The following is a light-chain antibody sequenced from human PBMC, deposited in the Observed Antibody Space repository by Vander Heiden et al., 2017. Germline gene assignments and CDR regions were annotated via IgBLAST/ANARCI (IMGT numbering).Light chain of an antibody. J-gene: IGKJ5*01. V-gene: IGKV1-9*01. CDR1: QAISSY. CDR2: AAS. CDR3: QQFNSYAIT. Sequence: DIQLTQSPSFLSASVGDRVTITCRSSQAISSYLAWYQQKPGKAPKLLIYAASTLQSGVPSRFSGSESGTEFTLTISSLQPEDFATYHCQQFNSYAITFGQGTRLEIK.